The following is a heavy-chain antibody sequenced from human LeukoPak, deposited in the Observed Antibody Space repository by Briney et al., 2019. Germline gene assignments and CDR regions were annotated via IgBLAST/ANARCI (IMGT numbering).Heavy chain of an antibody. Sequence: PGGSLRLSCAASGFTVSINYMSWVRQAPGKGLEWVSVIYSGGSTYYADSVKGRFTISRDNSKNTLYLQMNSLRAEDTAVYYCAREIGLRLGELSLQAFDIWGQGTMVTVST. V-gene: IGHV3-66*01. CDR2: IYSGGST. D-gene: IGHD3-16*02. J-gene: IGHJ3*02. CDR1: GFTVSINY. CDR3: AREIGLRLGELSLQAFDI.